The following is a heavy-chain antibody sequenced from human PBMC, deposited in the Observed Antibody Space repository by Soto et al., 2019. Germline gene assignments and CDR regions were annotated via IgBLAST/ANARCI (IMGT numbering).Heavy chain of an antibody. CDR2: IRSRENNYAT. J-gene: IGHJ4*02. V-gene: IGHV3-73*01. CDR3: TSLDY. Sequence: GGSLRLSCAASGFTFSGSAMHWVRQASGKGLEWIGRIRSRENNYATAYGASVKGRFTISRDDSKRTAYLQMNSLRTEDTAVYYCTSLDYWGQGILVTVSS. CDR1: GFTFSGSA.